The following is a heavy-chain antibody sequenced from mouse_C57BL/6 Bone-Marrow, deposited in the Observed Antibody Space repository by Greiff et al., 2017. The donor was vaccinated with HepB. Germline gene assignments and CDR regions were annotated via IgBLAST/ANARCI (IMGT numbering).Heavy chain of an antibody. D-gene: IGHD2-4*01. CDR2: IYWDDDK. CDR3: ARRPIFDYDPYYYAMDY. CDR1: GFSLSTSGMG. V-gene: IGHV8-12*01. Sequence: QVTLKVSGPGILQSSQTLSLTCSFSGFSLSTSGMGVSWIRQPSGKGLEWLAHIYWDDDKRYNPSLKSRLTISKDTSRNQVLLKITSVDTADTATYYCARRPIFDYDPYYYAMDYWGQGTSVTVSS. J-gene: IGHJ4*01.